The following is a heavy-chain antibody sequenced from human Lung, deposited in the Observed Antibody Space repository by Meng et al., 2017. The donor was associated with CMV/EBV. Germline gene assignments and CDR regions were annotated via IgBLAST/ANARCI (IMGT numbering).Heavy chain of an antibody. D-gene: IGHD5-18*01. CDR2: IYWDDDK. Sequence: HITWKASGPTLVKPTRTLTLTCSLSGFSFSTSGVSVGWIRQPPGKALDWLALIYWDDDKRYSPSLKRRLTITKDTSKNQVFLTMTNMDPVDTATYYCAHSRGHSYEYFDYWGQGTLVTVSS. J-gene: IGHJ4*02. V-gene: IGHV2-5*02. CDR3: AHSRGHSYEYFDY. CDR1: GFSFSTSGVS.